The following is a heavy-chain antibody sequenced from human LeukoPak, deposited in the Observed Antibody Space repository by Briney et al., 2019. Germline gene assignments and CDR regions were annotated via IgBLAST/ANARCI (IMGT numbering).Heavy chain of an antibody. CDR3: AREDGYSPFDY. V-gene: IGHV4-34*01. J-gene: IGHJ4*02. CDR2: INHSGST. Sequence: PSETLSLTCAVYGESFSGYYWSWIRQPPGKGLEWIGEINHSGSTNYNPSLKSRVTISVDTSKNQFSLKLSSVTAADTAVYYCAREDGYSPFDYWGQGTLVTVSS. D-gene: IGHD4-11*01. CDR1: GESFSGYY.